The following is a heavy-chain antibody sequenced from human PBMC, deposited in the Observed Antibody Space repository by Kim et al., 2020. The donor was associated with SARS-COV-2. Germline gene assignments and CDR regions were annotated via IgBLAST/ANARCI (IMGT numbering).Heavy chain of an antibody. J-gene: IGHJ6*02. Sequence: GGSLRLSCAASGFTFSSYWMYWVRQAPGKGLVWVSAIRSDGSSTTYADSVKGRFTISRDNAKNTLYLQMNSLRAEDTAVYYCASISADYYHYYGMDVWGQGTTVTVSS. CDR3: ASISADYYHYYGMDV. CDR1: GFTFSSYW. CDR2: IRSDGSST. V-gene: IGHV3-74*01.